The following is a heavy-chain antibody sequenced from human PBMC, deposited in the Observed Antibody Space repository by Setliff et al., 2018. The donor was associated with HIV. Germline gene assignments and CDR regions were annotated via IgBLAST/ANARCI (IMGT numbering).Heavy chain of an antibody. CDR2: INVNSGGT. V-gene: IGHV1-2*02. D-gene: IGHD3-10*01. Sequence: ASVKVSCKASGYLFTGYYMHWVRQAPGQGLEWMGWINVNSGGTKYAQKLQGRVTMTRDTSISTAYMEVSSLRSDDTAVYYCAREGSPIYYFDYWSQGTLVTVSS. CDR1: GYLFTGYY. J-gene: IGHJ4*02. CDR3: AREGSPIYYFDY.